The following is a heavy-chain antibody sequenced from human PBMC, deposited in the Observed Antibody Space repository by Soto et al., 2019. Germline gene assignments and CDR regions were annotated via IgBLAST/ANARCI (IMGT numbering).Heavy chain of an antibody. CDR2: ISYGGST. V-gene: IGHV4-31*01. D-gene: IGHD5-18*01. J-gene: IGHJ4*02. Sequence: QVQLQESGPGLVKPSQTLSLTCTVSGGSINSGGYCWSWIRQHPGQGLDWIGCISYGGSTPYNPSLKSLVTISVDTSKNQFSLKLTSVTAADTAVYYCSRGILVWGQGALITVSS. CDR3: SRGILV. CDR1: GGSINSGGYC.